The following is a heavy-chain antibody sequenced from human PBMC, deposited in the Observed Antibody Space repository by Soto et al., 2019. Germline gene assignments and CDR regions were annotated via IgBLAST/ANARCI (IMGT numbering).Heavy chain of an antibody. V-gene: IGHV4-59*01. CDR3: ARGRYSGYDLVY. CDR1: GGSISSYY. J-gene: IGHJ4*02. Sequence: QVQLQESGPGLVKPSETLSLTCTVSGGSISSYYWSWIRQPPGKGLEWIGYIYYSGSTNYNPSLKSRVTISVDTSKNQFSLKLSSVTAADTAVYYCARGRYSGYDLVYWGQGTLVTVSS. D-gene: IGHD5-12*01. CDR2: IYYSGST.